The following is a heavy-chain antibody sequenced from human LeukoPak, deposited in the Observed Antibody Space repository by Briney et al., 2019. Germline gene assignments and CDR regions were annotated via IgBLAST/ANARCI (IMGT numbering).Heavy chain of an antibody. J-gene: IGHJ4*02. Sequence: GGSLRLSCAASGFTFNNFAMSWVRQAPGKGLEWVSSISSSSSYIYYADSVKGRFTISRDNAKNSLYLQMNSLRAEDTAVYYCARGRGAVLVDYWGQGTLVTVSS. CDR2: ISSSSSYI. CDR1: GFTFNNFA. CDR3: ARGRGAVLVDY. V-gene: IGHV3-21*01. D-gene: IGHD4/OR15-4a*01.